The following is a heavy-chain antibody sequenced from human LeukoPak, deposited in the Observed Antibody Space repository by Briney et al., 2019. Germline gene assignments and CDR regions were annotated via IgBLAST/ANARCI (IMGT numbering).Heavy chain of an antibody. CDR1: GFTFSSFS. J-gene: IGHJ4*02. CDR3: ARGFCGGASCYDY. Sequence: KPGGSLRLSCAASGFTFSSFSMNWVRQAPGKGLEWVSSISSSSGSIYYADSLKGRFTISRDNAKNSLYLQMNSLRAEDTAVYYCARGFCGGASCYDYWGQGTLVTVSS. D-gene: IGHD2-15*01. CDR2: ISSSSGSI. V-gene: IGHV3-21*01.